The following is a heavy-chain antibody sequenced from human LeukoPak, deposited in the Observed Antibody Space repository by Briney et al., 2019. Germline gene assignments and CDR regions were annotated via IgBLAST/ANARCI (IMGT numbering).Heavy chain of an antibody. V-gene: IGHV4-34*01. CDR3: TRRVRGVNDAFDI. CDR2: INHSGST. D-gene: IGHD3-10*01. J-gene: IGHJ3*02. CDR1: GGSFSGYY. Sequence: SETLSLTCAVSGGSFSGYYWSWIRQPPGKGLEWIGEINHSGSTNYNPSLKSRVTISVDTSKNQFSLKLSSVTAADTAVYCCTRRVRGVNDAFDIWGQGTMVTVSS.